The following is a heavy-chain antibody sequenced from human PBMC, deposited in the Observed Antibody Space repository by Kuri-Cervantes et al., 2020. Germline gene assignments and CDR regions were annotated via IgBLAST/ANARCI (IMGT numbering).Heavy chain of an antibody. D-gene: IGHD6-13*01. J-gene: IGHJ4*02. Sequence: GESLKISCAASGFTFSSYAMHWVRQAPGKGLEWVAVISYDGSNKYYADSVKGRFTISRDNSKNTLYLQMNSLRAEDTAVYYCARDGVSIAAAGIYYFDYGGQGTLVTVSS. CDR1: GFTFSSYA. V-gene: IGHV3-30*01. CDR3: ARDGVSIAAAGIYYFDY. CDR2: ISYDGSNK.